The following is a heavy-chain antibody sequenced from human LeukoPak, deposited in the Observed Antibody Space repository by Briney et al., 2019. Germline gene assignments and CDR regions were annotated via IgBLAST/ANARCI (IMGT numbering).Heavy chain of an antibody. Sequence: PSETLSLTCTVSGGSISSGSYYWSWIRQPAGKGLEWIGRIYTSGSTNYNPSLKSRVTISVDTSKNQFSLKVTSVTAADTAVYYCARGQEQWDLVQRAVHFDYWGQGNLITVSS. J-gene: IGHJ4*02. CDR2: IYTSGST. V-gene: IGHV4-61*02. D-gene: IGHD1-26*01. CDR3: ARGQEQWDLVQRAVHFDY. CDR1: GGSISSGSYY.